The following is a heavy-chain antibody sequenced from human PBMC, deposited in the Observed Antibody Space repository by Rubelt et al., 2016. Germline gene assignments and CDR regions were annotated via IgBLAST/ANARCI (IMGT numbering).Heavy chain of an antibody. CDR1: GGSVNSVGYS. CDR3: ARGNTALVTLNY. D-gene: IGHD5-18*01. Sequence: QLQLQESGSGLVKTSQTLSLTCAVSGGSVNSVGYSWSWIRQPPGKGLEWIGYIFHSGTASYNPSLEGRVTISIDTSKNQFALKLNSVTAADTAVYDCARGNTALVTLNYWGQGTLVTVSS. V-gene: IGHV4-30-2*01. CDR2: IFHSGTA. J-gene: IGHJ4*02.